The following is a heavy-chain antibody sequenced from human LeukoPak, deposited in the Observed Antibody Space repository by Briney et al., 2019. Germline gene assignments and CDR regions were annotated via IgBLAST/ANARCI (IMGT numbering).Heavy chain of an antibody. J-gene: IGHJ6*04. CDR3: ARECYDILTGYPTPYYHYYYGMDV. Sequence: GASVKVSCKASGYTFTSYYMHWVRQAPGQGLEWMGIINPSGGSTSYAQKFQGRVTMTRDTSTSTVYMELSSLRSEDTAVYYCARECYDILTGYPTPYYHYYYGMDVWGKGTTVTVSS. CDR2: INPSGGST. CDR1: GYTFTSYY. V-gene: IGHV1-46*01. D-gene: IGHD3-9*01.